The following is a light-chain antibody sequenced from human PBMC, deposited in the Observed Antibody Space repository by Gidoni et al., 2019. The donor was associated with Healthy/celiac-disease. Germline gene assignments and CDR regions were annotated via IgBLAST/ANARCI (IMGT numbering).Light chain of an antibody. Sequence: EIVLTQSPATLSLSPGERATLSCRASKSVSSYLAWYQQKPGKAPRLLLYDASNRATGIPARFSGSWSGTDFTLPISSLEPEYFAFYYCQQRSNWPLTFGGGTKVEIK. CDR1: KSVSSY. J-gene: IGKJ4*01. CDR2: DAS. V-gene: IGKV3-11*01. CDR3: QQRSNWPLT.